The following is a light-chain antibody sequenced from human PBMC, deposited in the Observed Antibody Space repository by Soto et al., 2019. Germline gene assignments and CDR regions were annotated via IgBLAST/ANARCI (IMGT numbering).Light chain of an antibody. V-gene: IGLV2-8*01. CDR1: SSDVGGYNY. CDR3: SSYAGRGVV. J-gene: IGLJ2*01. Sequence: QSALTQPPSASGSPGQSVTISCTGTSSDVGGYNYVSWYQQHPGKAPKLMIYEVSKRPSVVPDRFSGSKSGNTASLTVSGLQAEDEADYYCSSYAGRGVVFGGGTKLPVL. CDR2: EVS.